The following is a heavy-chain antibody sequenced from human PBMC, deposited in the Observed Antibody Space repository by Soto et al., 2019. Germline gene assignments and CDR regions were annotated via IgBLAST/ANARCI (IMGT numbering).Heavy chain of an antibody. CDR2: FDPEDGET. J-gene: IGHJ6*02. CDR1: GFTFTSSA. CDR3: AKEGSDYDILTGSGYYGMDV. D-gene: IGHD3-9*01. Sequence: ASVKVSCKASGFTFTSSAMHWVRQAPGKGLEWMGGFDPEDGETIYAQKFQGRVTMTEDTSTDTAYMELSSLRAEDTAVYYCAKEGSDYDILTGSGYYGMDVWGQGTTVTVSS. V-gene: IGHV1-24*01.